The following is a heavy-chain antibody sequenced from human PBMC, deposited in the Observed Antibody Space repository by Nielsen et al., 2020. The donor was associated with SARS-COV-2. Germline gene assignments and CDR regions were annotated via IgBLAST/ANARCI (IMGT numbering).Heavy chain of an antibody. CDR3: AKDRYQGVDY. D-gene: IGHD2-2*01. J-gene: IGHJ4*02. Sequence: GGSLRLSCAASGFTFSSYWMSWVRQAPGKGLEWVANIKQDGSNKYYADSVKGRFTISRDNSKNTLYLQMNSLRAEDTAVYYCAKDRYQGVDYWGQGTLVTVSS. CDR1: GFTFSSYW. CDR2: IKQDGSNK. V-gene: IGHV3-7*01.